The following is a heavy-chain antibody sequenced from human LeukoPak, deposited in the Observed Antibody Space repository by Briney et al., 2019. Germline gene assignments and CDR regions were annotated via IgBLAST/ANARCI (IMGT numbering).Heavy chain of an antibody. CDR3: ARFRGYDFWSGQYYFDY. Sequence: SETLSLTCTVSGGSISSSSYYWGWIRQPPGTGLEWIGSIYYSGSTYYNPSLKSRVTISVDTSKNQFSLKLSSLSAADTAVYYCARFRGYDFWSGQYYFDYWGQGTLVTVSS. V-gene: IGHV4-39*01. CDR2: IYYSGST. D-gene: IGHD3-3*01. J-gene: IGHJ4*02. CDR1: GGSISSSSYY.